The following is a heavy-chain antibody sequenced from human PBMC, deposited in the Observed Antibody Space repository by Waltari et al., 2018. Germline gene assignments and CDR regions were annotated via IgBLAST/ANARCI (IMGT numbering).Heavy chain of an antibody. V-gene: IGHV3-7*01. J-gene: IGHJ4*02. CDR2: INHDGSGK. CDR1: GFTFSSYW. D-gene: IGHD5-18*01. Sequence: EVQLVESGGGLVQTGGSLRLSCAASGFTFSSYWMSWVRQAPGKGLEWLANINHDGSGKFFLGSLKGRFTISRDNAKNSVYLQMNSLTGEDTAVYYCATSLDAAGNDWGQGTLVTVSS. CDR3: ATSLDAAGND.